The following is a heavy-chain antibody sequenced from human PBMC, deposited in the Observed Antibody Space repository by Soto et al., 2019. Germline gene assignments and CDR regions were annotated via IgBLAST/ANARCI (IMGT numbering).Heavy chain of an antibody. Sequence: QVQLVQSGAEVKKPGASVKVSCKASGYTFTSYAMHWVRQAPGQRLEWMGWINAGNGNTKYSQKFQGRVTITRDTSASTAYMELSSLRSEDTAVYYCARGVAPTRVESYYYYYMDVWGKGTTVTVSS. V-gene: IGHV1-3*01. J-gene: IGHJ6*03. D-gene: IGHD5-12*01. CDR2: INAGNGNT. CDR3: ARGVAPTRVESYYYYYMDV. CDR1: GYTFTSYA.